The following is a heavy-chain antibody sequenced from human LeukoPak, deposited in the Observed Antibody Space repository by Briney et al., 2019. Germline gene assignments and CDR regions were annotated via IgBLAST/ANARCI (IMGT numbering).Heavy chain of an antibody. V-gene: IGHV4-4*07. J-gene: IGHJ6*03. CDR3: ARDFGIAARHTYYYYMDV. D-gene: IGHD6-6*01. CDR2: IYTSGST. Sequence: SETLSLTCTVSGGSISSYYWSWIRQPAGKGLEWIGRIYTSGSTNYNPSLKSRVTMSVDTSRNQFSLKLSSVTAADTAVYYCARDFGIAARHTYYYYMDVWGKGTTVTVSS. CDR1: GGSISSYY.